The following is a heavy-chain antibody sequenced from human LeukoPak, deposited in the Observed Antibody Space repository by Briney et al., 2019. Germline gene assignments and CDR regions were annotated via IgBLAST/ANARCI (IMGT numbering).Heavy chain of an antibody. CDR3: ARHTSYYDSTGYYYGGDWFDP. CDR1: GGSISSYY. Sequence: SETLSLTCTASGGSISSYYWSWIRQPPGKGLEWIGNIHYSGSTKYNPSLKSRVAISVDASKNQFSLKLSYVTAADTAVYYCARHTSYYDSTGYYYGGDWFDPWGQGTLVTVSS. CDR2: IHYSGST. J-gene: IGHJ5*02. V-gene: IGHV4-59*08. D-gene: IGHD3-22*01.